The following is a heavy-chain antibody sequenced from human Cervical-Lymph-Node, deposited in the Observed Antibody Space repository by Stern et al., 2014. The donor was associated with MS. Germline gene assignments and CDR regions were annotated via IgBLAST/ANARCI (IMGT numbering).Heavy chain of an antibody. Sequence: QVQLVESGAEVKRPGSSVKISCTASAGTFKRNAVSWVRQAPGQRLEWVGRTVPAPGIINYIPTLEGRVKFTVDRTSTTAYLELKRLTSEYTAVYYGATGENQFGEGPDYWGQGTLVIVSS. J-gene: IGHJ4*02. V-gene: IGHV1-69*09. D-gene: IGHD3-10*01. CDR2: TVPAPGII. CDR1: AGTFKRNA. CDR3: ATGENQFGEGPDY.